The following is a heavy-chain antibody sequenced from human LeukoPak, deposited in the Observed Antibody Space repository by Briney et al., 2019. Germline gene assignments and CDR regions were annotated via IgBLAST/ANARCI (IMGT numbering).Heavy chain of an antibody. J-gene: IGHJ4*02. CDR3: AKDWNWAIDY. V-gene: IGHV3-30*02. CDR1: GFTFDCCG. Sequence: GGSLTLSCAASGFTFDCCGMHWVRQAPGKGLEWVAFIRNVGNDKYYADSVKGRFFISRDNSKNTLSLQMNSLRVEDMAVFYCAKDWNWAIDYWGQGTLVTVSS. D-gene: IGHD1-7*01. CDR2: IRNVGNDK.